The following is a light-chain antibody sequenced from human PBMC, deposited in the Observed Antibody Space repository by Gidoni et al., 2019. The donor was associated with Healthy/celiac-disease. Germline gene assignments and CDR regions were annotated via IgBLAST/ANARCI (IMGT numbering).Light chain of an antibody. CDR1: QSVSSSY. CDR2: GAS. J-gene: IGKJ1*01. V-gene: IGKV3-20*01. Sequence: DIVLTQSPGTLSLSPGERATLPCRASQSVSSSYLAWYQQKPGQAPRLLIYGASSRATGIPDRFSGSGYGTDFTLTISRLEPEDFAVYYCQQYGSSPHTFXXXTKVEIK. CDR3: QQYGSSPHT.